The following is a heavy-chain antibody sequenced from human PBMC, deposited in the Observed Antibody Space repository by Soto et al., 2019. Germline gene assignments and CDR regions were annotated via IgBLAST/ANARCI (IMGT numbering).Heavy chain of an antibody. CDR2: INPNSGGT. J-gene: IGHJ5*02. Sequence: ASVKVSCKASGYTLTVYYMHWVRQAPGQGLEWMGWINPNSGGTNYAQKFQGWVTMTRDTSISTAYMELSRLRSDDTAVYYCARANYDFWSGYYTGFDPSGQGTLVTVSS. V-gene: IGHV1-2*04. D-gene: IGHD3-3*01. CDR1: GYTLTVYY. CDR3: ARANYDFWSGYYTGFDP.